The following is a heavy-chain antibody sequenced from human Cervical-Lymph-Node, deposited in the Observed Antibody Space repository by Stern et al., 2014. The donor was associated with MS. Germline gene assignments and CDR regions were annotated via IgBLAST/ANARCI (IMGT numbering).Heavy chain of an antibody. V-gene: IGHV4-61*02. CDR3: ATTRWDLFTWNWFDP. D-gene: IGHD1-26*01. Sequence: QVQLVQSGPGLVKPSQTLSLTCTVSGGSISSSGYYWSWIRQPADKGLEWIGRIHDSGSTYYNPSLKSRVTISMDTAKTPYALYLPSVTAADTAVYYCATTRWDLFTWNWFDPWGQGTLVTVSS. CDR1: GGSISSSGYY. J-gene: IGHJ5*02. CDR2: IHDSGST.